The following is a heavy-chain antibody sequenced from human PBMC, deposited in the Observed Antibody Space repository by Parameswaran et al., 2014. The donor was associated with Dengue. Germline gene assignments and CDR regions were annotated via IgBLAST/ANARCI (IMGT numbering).Heavy chain of an antibody. CDR3: ARETNYDILTGYYYYGMDV. CDR2: IYYSGST. J-gene: IGHJ6*02. V-gene: IGHV4-59*01. D-gene: IGHD3-9*01. Sequence: VRQAPGKGLEWIGYIYYSGSTNYNPSLKSRVTISVDTSKNQFSLKLSSVTAADTAVYYCARETNYDILTGYYYYGMDVWGQGTTVTVSS.